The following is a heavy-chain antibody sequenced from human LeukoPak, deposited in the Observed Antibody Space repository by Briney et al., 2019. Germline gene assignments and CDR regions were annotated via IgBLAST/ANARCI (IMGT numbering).Heavy chain of an antibody. D-gene: IGHD4-11*01. CDR3: ARSKIDY. CDR2: ISSSGSTI. V-gene: IGHV3-48*03. J-gene: IGHJ4*02. Sequence: RTGGSLRLSCAASGFTFSSYEMNWVRQAPGKGLEWVSYISSSGSTIYYADSVKGRFTISRDNAKNSLDLQMNSLRADDTAIYYCARSKIDYWGQGTLVTVSS. CDR1: GFTFSSYE.